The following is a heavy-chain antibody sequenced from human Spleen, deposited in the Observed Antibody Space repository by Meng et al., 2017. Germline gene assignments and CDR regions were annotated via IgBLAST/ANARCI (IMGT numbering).Heavy chain of an antibody. CDR1: GGSISSNNW. Sequence: QGQLQGSGPGRVKPSGTSPLTCAVSGGSISSNNWWSWVRQPPGKGLEWIGEIYHSGSTNYNPSLKSRVTMSVDKSKNQFSLKLSSVTAADTAVYYCASQVFSGLNWFGPWGQGTLVTVSS. CDR2: IYHSGST. J-gene: IGHJ5*02. CDR3: ASQVFSGLNWFGP. D-gene: IGHD3-10*01. V-gene: IGHV4-4*02.